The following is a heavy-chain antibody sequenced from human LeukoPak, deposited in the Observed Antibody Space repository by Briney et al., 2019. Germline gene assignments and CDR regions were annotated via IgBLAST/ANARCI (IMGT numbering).Heavy chain of an antibody. CDR2: INHSGST. V-gene: IGHV4-34*01. CDR1: GGSFSGYY. Sequence: PSETLSLTCAVYGGSFSGYYRSWIRRPPGKGLEWIGEINHSGSTNYNPSLKSRVTISVDTSKNQFSLKLSSVTAADTAVYYCARGLSAAPPGRYWGQGTLVTVSS. D-gene: IGHD6-13*01. CDR3: ARGLSAAPPGRY. J-gene: IGHJ4*02.